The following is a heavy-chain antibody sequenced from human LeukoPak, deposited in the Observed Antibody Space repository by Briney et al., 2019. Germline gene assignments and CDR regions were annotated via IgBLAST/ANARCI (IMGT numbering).Heavy chain of an antibody. CDR1: GFTFSSYV. J-gene: IGHJ6*03. Sequence: GGSLRLSCAASGFTFSSYVMHWVRQAPGKGLEWVANIKQDGSEKYYVDSVKGRFTISRDKATNSLYLQMNSLRKEDTALYYCARDLMMEGRYFYHYMDVWGKGTTVTVSS. D-gene: IGHD2-8*01. CDR3: ARDLMMEGRYFYHYMDV. V-gene: IGHV3-7*03. CDR2: IKQDGSEK.